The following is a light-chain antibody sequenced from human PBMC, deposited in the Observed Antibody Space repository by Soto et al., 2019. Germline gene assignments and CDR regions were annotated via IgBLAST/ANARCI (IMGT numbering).Light chain of an antibody. CDR2: DVT. Sequence: QSALTQPPSVSGSPGQSVAISCSGSSSDVGSNNRVSWYQQSPGTAPKLMIYDVTNRPSGVPDRFSGSKSGNTASLTISGLQAEDEADYYCSSFTTSSTYVFGTGTSSPS. CDR1: SSDVGSNNR. V-gene: IGLV2-18*02. J-gene: IGLJ1*01. CDR3: SSFTTSSTYV.